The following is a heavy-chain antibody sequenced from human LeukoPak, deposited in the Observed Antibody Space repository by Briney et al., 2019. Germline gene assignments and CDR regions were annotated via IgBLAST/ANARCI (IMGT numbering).Heavy chain of an antibody. CDR3: TNTVYSSGRADAFDI. D-gene: IGHD6-19*01. J-gene: IGHJ3*02. CDR1: GFTFGDYA. V-gene: IGHV3-49*03. CDR2: IRSKAYGGTT. Sequence: PGGSLRLSCTASGFTFGDYAMSWFRQAPGKGLEWVGFIRSKAYGGTTEYAASVKGRFTISRDDSKSIAYLQMNSLKTEDTAVYYCTNTVYSSGRADAFDIWGQGTMVTVSS.